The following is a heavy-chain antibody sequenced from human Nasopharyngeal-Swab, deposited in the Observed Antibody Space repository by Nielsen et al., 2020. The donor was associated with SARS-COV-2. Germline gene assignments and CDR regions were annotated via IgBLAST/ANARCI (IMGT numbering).Heavy chain of an antibody. D-gene: IGHD5-12*01. V-gene: IGHV3-7*01. CDR2: IKQDGSEK. CDR1: GFTFSSYW. J-gene: IGHJ4*02. CDR3: AKDLDSGYDWGYFDY. Sequence: GGSLRLSCAASGFTFSSYWMSWVRQAPGKGLEWVANIKQDGSEKYHVDSVKGRFTISRDNAENSLYLQMNSLRAEDTAVYYCAKDLDSGYDWGYFDYWGQGTLVTVSS.